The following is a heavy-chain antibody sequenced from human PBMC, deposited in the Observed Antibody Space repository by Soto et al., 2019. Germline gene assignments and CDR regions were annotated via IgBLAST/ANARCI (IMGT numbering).Heavy chain of an antibody. CDR2: IVVGSGNT. J-gene: IGHJ6*02. CDR3: AAEDRIAAAGPLYYYYGMDV. CDR1: GFTFTSSA. Sequence: QMQLVQSGPEVKKPGTSVKVSCKASGFTFTSSAMQWVRQARGQRLEWIGWIVVGSGNTNYAQKFQERVTITRDMSTSTAYMELSSLRSEDTAVYYCAAEDRIAAAGPLYYYYGMDVWGQGTTVTVSS. D-gene: IGHD6-13*01. V-gene: IGHV1-58*02.